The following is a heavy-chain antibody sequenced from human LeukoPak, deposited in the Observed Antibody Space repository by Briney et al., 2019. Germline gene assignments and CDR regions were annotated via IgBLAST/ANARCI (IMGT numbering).Heavy chain of an antibody. V-gene: IGHV3-64*04. Sequence: GGSLRLSCSASGFTFSSYSMNWVRQAPGKGLEYVSAISSHGGSTYYADSVKGRFTISRDNSNSTLYLQMNSLRAEDTAVYYCAKGRTPDYWGQGTLVTVSS. D-gene: IGHD2-15*01. CDR3: AKGRTPDY. CDR2: ISSHGGST. J-gene: IGHJ4*02. CDR1: GFTFSSYS.